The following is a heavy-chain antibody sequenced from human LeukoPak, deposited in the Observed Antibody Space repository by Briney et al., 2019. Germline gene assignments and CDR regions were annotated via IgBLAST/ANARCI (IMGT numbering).Heavy chain of an antibody. CDR2: IYTSGST. Sequence: KTSETLSLTCTVSGGSISNYYWSWIRQPPGKGLEWIGYIYTSGSTNYNPSLESRVTISVDTSKNHFSLKLSSVTAADTAVYYCGRTGVLTAIHCFDYWGQGTLVTVSS. CDR1: GGSISNYY. J-gene: IGHJ4*02. D-gene: IGHD2-21*02. V-gene: IGHV4-4*09. CDR3: GRTGVLTAIHCFDY.